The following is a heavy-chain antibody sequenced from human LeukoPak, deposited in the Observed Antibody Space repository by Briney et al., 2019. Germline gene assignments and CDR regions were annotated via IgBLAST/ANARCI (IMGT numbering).Heavy chain of an antibody. CDR1: GYTVTGYY. CDR2: INPNSGGT. CDR3: ARVTDIEWELPYDAFDI. J-gene: IGHJ3*02. D-gene: IGHD1-26*01. Sequence: ASVKVSRKASGYTVTGYYMHWVRQAPGQGLQWLGWINPNSGGTNYAQKFQGRVTMTRDTSISTAYMELSRLRSDDTAVCYCARVTDIEWELPYDAFDIWGQGTMVTVSS. V-gene: IGHV1-2*02.